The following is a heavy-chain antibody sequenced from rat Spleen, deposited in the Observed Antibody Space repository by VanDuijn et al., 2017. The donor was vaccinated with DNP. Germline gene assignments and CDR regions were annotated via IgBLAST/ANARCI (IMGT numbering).Heavy chain of an antibody. D-gene: IGHD1-6*01. CDR1: GFSLSSYG. Sequence: QVQLRESGPGLVKPSLTLSLTCTVSGFSLSSYGVIWVRQPPGKGLEWMGVIWPNGNTNYNSALKSRLSFSRDTSKSQVFLKMNNLQTEDTATYYCARDGDMYSTDYYPGEYPYWYFDFWGPGTMVTVSS. CDR3: ARDGDMYSTDYYPGEYPYWYFDF. V-gene: IGHV2-13*01. J-gene: IGHJ1*01. CDR2: IWPNGNT.